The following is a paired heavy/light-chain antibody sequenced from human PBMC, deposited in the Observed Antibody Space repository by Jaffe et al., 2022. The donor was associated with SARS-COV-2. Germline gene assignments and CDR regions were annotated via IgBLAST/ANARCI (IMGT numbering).Heavy chain of an antibody. J-gene: IGHJ4*02. D-gene: IGHD7-27*01. CDR3: ARDRVVFPTGALGY. V-gene: IGHV3-30*04. Sequence: QVQLVESGGGVVQPGRSLRLSCAASGFTFSSYAMHWVRQAPGKGLEWVALITYDGINKYFADSVKGRFTISRDNSKNTVYLQMNSLRAEDTAVYYCARDRVVFPTGALGYWGQGSLVTVSS. CDR2: ITYDGINK. CDR1: GFTFSSYA.
Light chain of an antibody. J-gene: IGLJ1*01. CDR2: EVT. Sequence: QSALTQPPSASGSPGQSVTISCSGTSRDVGGYNYVSWYQQLPGKAPKLMIYEVTKRPSGVPDRFSGSKSGNTASLTVSGLQAEDEADYYCSLYAGSNNFFGSGTKVTVL. CDR3: SLYAGSNNF. CDR1: SRDVGGYNY. V-gene: IGLV2-8*01.